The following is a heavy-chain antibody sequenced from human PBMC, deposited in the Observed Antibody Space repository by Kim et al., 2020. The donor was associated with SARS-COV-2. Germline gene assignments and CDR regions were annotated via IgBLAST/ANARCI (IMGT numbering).Heavy chain of an antibody. V-gene: IGHV3-23*01. CDR3: AKGAVAGTFDY. CDR1: GFTFSSYA. J-gene: IGHJ4*02. D-gene: IGHD6-19*01. Sequence: GGSLRLSCAASGFTFSSYAMSWVRQAPGKGLEWVSTISGSGGSTYYADSVKGRFTISRDNSKNTLYLQMNSLRVEDTAVFYCAKGAVAGTFDYWGQGTLVTVSS. CDR2: ISGSGGST.